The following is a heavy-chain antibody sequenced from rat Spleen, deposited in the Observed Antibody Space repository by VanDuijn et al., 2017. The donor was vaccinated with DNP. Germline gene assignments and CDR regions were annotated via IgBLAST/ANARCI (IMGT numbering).Heavy chain of an antibody. V-gene: IGHV5-58*01. D-gene: IGHD1-8*01. Sequence: EVQLVETGGGLVQPGRSLKLSCVASGFTFSSYWMYWIRQAPGKGLEWVASINTDGGSTYYPDSVKGRFTISRDNAENTVYLQMNSLRSEDTATYYCARDDYGSYGAMNPWGQGTSVTVSS. CDR1: GFTFSSYW. CDR3: ARDDYGSYGAMNP. J-gene: IGHJ4*01. CDR2: INTDGGST.